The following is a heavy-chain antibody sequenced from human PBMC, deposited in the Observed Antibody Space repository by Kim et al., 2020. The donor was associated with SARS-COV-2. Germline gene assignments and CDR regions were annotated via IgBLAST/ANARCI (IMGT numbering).Heavy chain of an antibody. D-gene: IGHD1-1*01. CDR3: TRVPGTTFAVGEWFD. Sequence: GGSLRLSCAASGFIFSGSAMHWVRQASGKGLEWVGRIRSKANSYATAYAASVKGRFTISRDDSKTTTYLQMNSLKTEDTAVYYCTRVPGTTFAVGEWFD. CDR1: GFIFSGSA. J-gene: IGHJ3*02. CDR2: IRSKANSYAT. V-gene: IGHV3-73*01.